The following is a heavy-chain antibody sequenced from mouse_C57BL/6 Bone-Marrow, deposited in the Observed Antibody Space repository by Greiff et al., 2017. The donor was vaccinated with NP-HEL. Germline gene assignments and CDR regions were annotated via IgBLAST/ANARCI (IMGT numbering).Heavy chain of an antibody. CDR1: GYTFTSYW. CDR3: ARSLYGSSYDWYFDV. CDR2: INPSNGGT. Sequence: VQLQQPGTELVKPGASVKLSCKASGYTFTSYWMHWVKQRPGQGLEWIGNINPSNGGTNYNEKFKSKATLTVDKSSSTAYMQLSSLTSEDSAVYYCARSLYGSSYDWYFDVWGTGTTVTVSS. D-gene: IGHD1-1*01. J-gene: IGHJ1*03. V-gene: IGHV1-53*01.